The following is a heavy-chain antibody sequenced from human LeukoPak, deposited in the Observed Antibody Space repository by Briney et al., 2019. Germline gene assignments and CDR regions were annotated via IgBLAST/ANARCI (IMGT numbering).Heavy chain of an antibody. D-gene: IGHD5/OR15-5a*01. CDR1: GFTFDDYG. CDR2: INWNGGST. Sequence: GGSLRLSCAASGFTFDDYGMNWVRQAPGKGLEWVSGINWNGGSTGYADSVKGRFTISRDNAMNSLYLQMNSLRAEDTALYYCARVYELREEDYYYYYMDVWGKGTTVTVSS. V-gene: IGHV3-20*04. J-gene: IGHJ6*03. CDR3: ARVYELREEDYYYYYMDV.